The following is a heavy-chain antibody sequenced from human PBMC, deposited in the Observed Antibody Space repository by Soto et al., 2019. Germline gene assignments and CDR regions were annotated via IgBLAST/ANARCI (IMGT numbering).Heavy chain of an antibody. CDR2: ISSSSSYI. CDR1: GFTFSRYS. Sequence: EVQLVESGGGLVRPGGSLRLSCAASGFTFSRYSMNWVRQAPGKGLEWVSSISSSSSYIYYADSVKGRFTISRDNAKNSVYLEMKSLRAEDTAVFHCAGDVSYCCGGSCYATYAFVVWGQGTTVTVSS. V-gene: IGHV3-21*02. CDR3: AGDVSYCCGGSCYATYAFVV. J-gene: IGHJ3*01. D-gene: IGHD2-15*01.